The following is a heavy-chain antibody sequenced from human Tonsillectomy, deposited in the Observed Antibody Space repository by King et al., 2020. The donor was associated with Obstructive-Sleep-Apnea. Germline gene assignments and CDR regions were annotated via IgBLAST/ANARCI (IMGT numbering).Heavy chain of an antibody. CDR1: GFTFSNAW. CDR3: HDEAADKTWDF. V-gene: IGHV3-15*01. Sequence: VQLVESGGGLVQPGGSLTVSCAASGFTFSNAWMNWVRQAPGKGLDWVGRIKSKTDGGATDDAAPGKGRFTISRDDSKNTLDLQMNSLKTEETAVYYCHDEAADKTWDFWGQGTLVTVSS. J-gene: IGHJ4*02. CDR2: IKSKTDGGAT. D-gene: IGHD6-13*01.